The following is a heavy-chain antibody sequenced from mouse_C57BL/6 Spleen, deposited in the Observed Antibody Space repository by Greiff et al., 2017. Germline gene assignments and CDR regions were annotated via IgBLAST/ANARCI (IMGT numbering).Heavy chain of an antibody. D-gene: IGHD1-1*01. CDR2: ILPGSGST. Sequence: VQLQQSGPELMKPGASVKLSCKATGYTFTGYWIEWVKQRPGHGLEWIGEILPGSGSTNYNEKFKGKATFTADTSSNTAYMQLSSLTTEDSALYYCERGFITTVVATGDYFDYWGQGTTLTVSS. V-gene: IGHV1-9*01. CDR3: ERGFITTVVATGDYFDY. J-gene: IGHJ2*01. CDR1: GYTFTGYW.